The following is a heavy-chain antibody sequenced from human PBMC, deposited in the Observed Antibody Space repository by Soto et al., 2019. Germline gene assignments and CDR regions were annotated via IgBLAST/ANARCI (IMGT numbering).Heavy chain of an antibody. J-gene: IGHJ4*02. CDR2: ISSSSSYI. D-gene: IGHD4-17*01. Sequence: EVQLVESGGGLVKPGGSLRLSCAASGFTFSSYSMNWVRQAPGKGLEWVSSISSSSSYIYYADSVKGRFTISRDNAKNSQYLQMNSLRAEGRAVYYCARALGYGGLTDGGQGTLVTVSS. V-gene: IGHV3-21*01. CDR3: ARALGYGGLTD. CDR1: GFTFSSYS.